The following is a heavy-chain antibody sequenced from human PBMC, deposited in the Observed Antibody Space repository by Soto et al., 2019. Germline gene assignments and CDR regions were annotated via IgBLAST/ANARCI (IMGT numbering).Heavy chain of an antibody. V-gene: IGHV1-24*01. CDR1: GYTLTELS. D-gene: IGHD3-3*01. J-gene: IGHJ6*04. CDR2: FDPEDGET. CDR3: ATGYDFWSGYSYAY. Sequence: ASVKVSCTASGYTLTELSMHWVRQAPGKGLEWMGGFDPEDGETIYAQKFQGRVTMTEDTSTDTAYMELSSLRSEDTAVYYCATGYDFWSGYSYAYWGKGTTVTVSS.